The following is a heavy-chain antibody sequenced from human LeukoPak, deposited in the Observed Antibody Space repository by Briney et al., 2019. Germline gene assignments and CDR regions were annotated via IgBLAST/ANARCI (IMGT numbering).Heavy chain of an antibody. CDR2: IYSGGST. J-gene: IGHJ4*02. D-gene: IGHD4-17*01. CDR3: ARAYGDY. V-gene: IGHV3-53*04. Sequence: GGSLRLSCAASGFTVSSNYMSWVRQAPGKGLEWVSVIYSGGSTYYADSVKGRFTISRHNSKNTLYLQMNRLRAEGTAVYYCARAYGDYWGQGTLVTVSS. CDR1: GFTVSSNY.